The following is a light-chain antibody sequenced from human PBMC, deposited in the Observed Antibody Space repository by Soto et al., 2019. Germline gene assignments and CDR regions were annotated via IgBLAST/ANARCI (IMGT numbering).Light chain of an antibody. CDR2: IND. V-gene: IGLV1-44*01. CDR1: SSNIGGNS. Sequence: QSVLTQPPSVSAAPGQKVTISCSGSSSNIGGNSVSWYQQLPGTAPKLLIYINDQRPSGVPDRFSGSKSGTSASLAISGLQPEDEADYYCAAWDDSLNAPFGTGTKVTVL. J-gene: IGLJ1*01. CDR3: AAWDDSLNAP.